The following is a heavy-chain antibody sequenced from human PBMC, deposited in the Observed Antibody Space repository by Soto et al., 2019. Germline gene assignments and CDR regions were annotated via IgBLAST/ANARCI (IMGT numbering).Heavy chain of an antibody. Sequence: GESLKISCQGSGYRFSSYWITWVRQKPGKGLEWMGRIDPSGSYTNYSPSFQGHVTISADKSISTAYLQWSSLKASDTAMYYCARHLPTYYYDSSGYWTADYWGQGTLVTVSS. D-gene: IGHD3-22*01. V-gene: IGHV5-10-1*01. CDR1: GYRFSSYW. CDR3: ARHLPTYYYDSSGYWTADY. CDR2: IDPSGSYT. J-gene: IGHJ4*02.